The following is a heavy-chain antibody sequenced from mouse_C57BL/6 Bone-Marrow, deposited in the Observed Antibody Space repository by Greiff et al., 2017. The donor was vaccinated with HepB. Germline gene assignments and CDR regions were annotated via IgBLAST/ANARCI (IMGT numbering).Heavy chain of an antibody. CDR2: ISNGGGST. CDR1: GFTFSDYY. J-gene: IGHJ3*01. V-gene: IGHV5-12*01. CDR3: ARQRAY. Sequence: KVVESGGGLVQPGGSLKLSCAASGFTFSDYYMYWVRQTPEKRLEWVAYISNGGGSTYYPDTVKGRFTISRDNAKNTLYLQMSRLKSEDTAMYYCARQRAYWGQGTLVTVSA.